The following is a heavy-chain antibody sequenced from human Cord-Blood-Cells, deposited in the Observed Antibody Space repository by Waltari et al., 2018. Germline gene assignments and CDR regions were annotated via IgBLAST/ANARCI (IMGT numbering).Heavy chain of an antibody. Sequence: QVQLQESGPGLVKPSETLSLTCTVSGGSISSYYWSWIRQPPGKGREWIGYIYYSGSTNYNPSLKSRVTISVDTSKNQFSLKLSSVTAADTAVYYCASSPIVVVPAAMEYYYYYMDVWGKGTTVTVSS. CDR2: IYYSGST. CDR1: GGSISSYY. CDR3: ASSPIVVVPAAMEYYYYYMDV. J-gene: IGHJ6*03. V-gene: IGHV4-59*01. D-gene: IGHD2-2*01.